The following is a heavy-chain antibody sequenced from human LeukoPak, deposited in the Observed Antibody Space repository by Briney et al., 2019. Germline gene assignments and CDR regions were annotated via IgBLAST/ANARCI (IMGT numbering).Heavy chain of an antibody. CDR1: GHTFTGYY. Sequence: ASVKVSCKASGHTFTGYYMHWVRQAPGQGLEWMGWINPNSGGTNYAQKFQGRVTMTRDTSISTAYMELSRLRSDDTAVYYCARPVSDYGGNSRDYYYYYMDVWGKGTTVTVSS. D-gene: IGHD4-23*01. J-gene: IGHJ6*03. CDR3: ARPVSDYGGNSRDYYYYYMDV. V-gene: IGHV1-2*02. CDR2: INPNSGGT.